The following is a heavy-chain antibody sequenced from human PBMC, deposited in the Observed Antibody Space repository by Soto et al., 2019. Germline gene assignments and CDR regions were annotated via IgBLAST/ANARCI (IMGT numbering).Heavy chain of an antibody. D-gene: IGHD3-22*01. V-gene: IGHV3-49*03. CDR3: TTNYYDSSGYDNWFDP. CDR2: IRSKAYGGTT. J-gene: IGHJ5*02. CDR1: GFTFGDHA. Sequence: SLRLSCTASGFTFGDHAMSWFRQAPGKGLEWVGFIRSKAYGGTTVYAASVKGRFTISRDDSKSIAYLQMNSLKTEDTAVYYCTTNYYDSSGYDNWFDPWGQGTLVTVSS.